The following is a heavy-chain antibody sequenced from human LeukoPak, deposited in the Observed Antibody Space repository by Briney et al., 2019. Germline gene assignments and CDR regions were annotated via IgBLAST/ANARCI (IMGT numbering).Heavy chain of an antibody. D-gene: IGHD2-15*01. CDR3: AIRVEDYYIVY. CDR2: IYPGDSDT. J-gene: IGHJ4*02. V-gene: IGHV5-51*01. Sequence: GESLKISCKGSGYSFTNYWIGWVRQMPGKGLEWMGIIYPGDSDTRYSPSFQGQATISADKSINSAYLQWSSLKASDTAWIYCAIRVEDYYIVYWGQGILVSVSS. CDR1: GYSFTNYW.